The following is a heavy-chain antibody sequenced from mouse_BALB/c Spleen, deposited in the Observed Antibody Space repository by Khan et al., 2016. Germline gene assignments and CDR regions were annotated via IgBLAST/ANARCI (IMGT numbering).Heavy chain of an antibody. V-gene: IGHV6-6*02. CDR3: TRTGTGYFDG. D-gene: IGHD4-1*01. CDR2: IRLKSNNYAT. CDR1: GFTFSNYW. Sequence: EVKLEVSGGGLVQPGGSMKLSCVASGFTFSNYWMNWVRQSPEKGLEWVAEIRLKSNNYATHYAESVKGRFTISRDDSKSSVYLKMNNLRAEDTGIYYCTRTGTGYFDGWGAGTTVTVSS. J-gene: IGHJ1*01.